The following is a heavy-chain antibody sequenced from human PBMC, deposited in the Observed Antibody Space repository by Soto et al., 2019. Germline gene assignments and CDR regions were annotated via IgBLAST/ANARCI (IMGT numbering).Heavy chain of an antibody. D-gene: IGHD3-22*01. J-gene: IGHJ6*02. V-gene: IGHV4-34*01. CDR1: GGSLSGFY. CDR3: ANYFDRMDGMDV. CDR2: ISHGGTT. Sequence: QVQLQQWGAGLLKSSETLSLTCAVYGGSLSGFYWSWIRHSPGRGLEWIGEISHGGTTTYSPSLNSRVTISVDTSKNQVSLKLSSVTAADTAVYYCANYFDRMDGMDVWGQGTTVTVSS.